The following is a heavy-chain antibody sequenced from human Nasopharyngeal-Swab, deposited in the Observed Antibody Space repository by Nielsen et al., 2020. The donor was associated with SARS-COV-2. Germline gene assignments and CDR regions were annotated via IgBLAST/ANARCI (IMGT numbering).Heavy chain of an antibody. CDR3: ARLYCGGDCYSEDYYGMDV. V-gene: IGHV1-18*01. CDR2: ISAYNGNT. Sequence: SVKVSCKASGYTFTSYGISWVRQAPGQGLEWMGWISAYNGNTNYAQKLQGRVTMTTDTSTSTAYMELRSLRSDDTAVYYCARLYCGGDCYSEDYYGMDVWGQGTTVTVSS. CDR1: GYTFTSYG. D-gene: IGHD2-21*02. J-gene: IGHJ6*02.